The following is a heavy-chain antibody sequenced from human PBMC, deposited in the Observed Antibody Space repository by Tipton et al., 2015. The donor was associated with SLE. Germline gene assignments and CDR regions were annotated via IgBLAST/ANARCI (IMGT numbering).Heavy chain of an antibody. D-gene: IGHD5-12*01. Sequence: GLVKLSGTLSLTCAVSGGSMSSNNWWIWVRQPPGKGLEWIGEIHHSGSTNYNPSLKSRVSFSIDTSKHQFSLKLNSVTAADTAVYYCARRHYSGPFDSWGQGTLVTVSS. CDR3: ARRHYSGPFDS. CDR2: IHHSGST. J-gene: IGHJ4*02. CDR1: GGSMSSNNW. V-gene: IGHV4-4*02.